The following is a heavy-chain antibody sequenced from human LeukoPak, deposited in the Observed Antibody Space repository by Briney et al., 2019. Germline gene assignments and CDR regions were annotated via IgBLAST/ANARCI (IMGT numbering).Heavy chain of an antibody. CDR3: ASSFPRRDDYISNYFDY. J-gene: IGHJ4*02. V-gene: IGHV3-21*01. CDR2: IGSSGTYI. Sequence: PGGSLRLSCAASGFTFSTYSMNWVRQAPGRGLEWVSSIGSSGTYIYYADSMRGRFTISRDNSKNSLYLQMNSLRAEDTAVYYCASSFPRRDDYISNYFDYWGQGTLVTVSS. CDR1: GFTFSTYS. D-gene: IGHD5-24*01.